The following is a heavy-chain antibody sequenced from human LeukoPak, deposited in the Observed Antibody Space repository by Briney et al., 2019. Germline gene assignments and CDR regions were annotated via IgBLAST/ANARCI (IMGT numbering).Heavy chain of an antibody. Sequence: TPSETLSLTCTVSGGSISSGGYYWSWIRQHPGKGLEWIGYIYYSGSTYYNPSLKSRVTISVDTSKNQFSLKLSSVTAADTAVCYCARVRTYVWGSYRYPNFDYWGQGTLVTVSS. CDR3: ARVRTYVWGSYRYPNFDY. J-gene: IGHJ4*02. CDR2: IYYSGST. CDR1: GGSISSGGYY. V-gene: IGHV4-31*03. D-gene: IGHD3-16*02.